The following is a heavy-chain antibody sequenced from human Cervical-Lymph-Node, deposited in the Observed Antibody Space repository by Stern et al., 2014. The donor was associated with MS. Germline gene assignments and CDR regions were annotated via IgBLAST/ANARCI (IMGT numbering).Heavy chain of an antibody. CDR1: GYTFTNYH. V-gene: IGHV1-46*01. CDR2: IIPSAGIT. D-gene: IGHD2-2*01. J-gene: IGHJ4*02. Sequence: QVQLVQSGTEVKKPGASVKVSCKASGYTFTNYHLHWVRQAPGHGLEWIGVIIPSAGITTFAQKFQGRVTMTRDTSTSTVYMDLSSLTSEDTAVYFCARGLVGVPAAVDFWGQGTLVTVSS. CDR3: ARGLVGVPAAVDF.